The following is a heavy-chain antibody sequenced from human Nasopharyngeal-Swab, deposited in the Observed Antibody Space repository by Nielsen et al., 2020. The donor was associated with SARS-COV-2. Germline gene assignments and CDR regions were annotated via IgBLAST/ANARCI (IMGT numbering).Heavy chain of an antibody. V-gene: IGHV4-59*01. CDR2: IYYSGTT. Sequence: WIPQPPGKGLEWIGFIYYSGTTSYNPSLMSRVTITVDTSKNQFSLDLNSVTAADTAVYYCAGGTYYYYGMDVWGQGITVTVSS. J-gene: IGHJ6*02. CDR3: AGGTYYYYGMDV. D-gene: IGHD3-16*01.